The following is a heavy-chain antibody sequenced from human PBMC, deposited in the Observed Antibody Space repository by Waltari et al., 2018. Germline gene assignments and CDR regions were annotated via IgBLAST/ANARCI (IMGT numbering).Heavy chain of an antibody. CDR2: IIPFLGIS. Sequence: HVQLEQSGAEVKKPGSSVKVSCKPSGGTFSTYTVTWVRQAPGQGLEWMGSIIPFLGISKYAQSLQARLTITVDQSTNTGYMELNNLRPEDTGVYYCARSGEMKGTVDYWGQGTLVTVSS. CDR1: GGTFSTYT. J-gene: IGHJ4*02. V-gene: IGHV1-69*02. CDR3: ARSGEMKGTVDY. D-gene: IGHD1-1*01.